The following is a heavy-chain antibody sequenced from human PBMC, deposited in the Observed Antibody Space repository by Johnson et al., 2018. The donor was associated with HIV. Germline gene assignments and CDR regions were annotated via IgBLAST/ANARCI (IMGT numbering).Heavy chain of an antibody. J-gene: IGHJ3*02. Sequence: VQLVESGGGLVQPGGSLRLSCAASGITVSSNYMSWVRQAPGKGLEWVSLIFSVGNTYYADSVKGRFTISRDNSNNMVYLQMDSLSPEDTAVYYCARDGRDLVTRGAFDIWGQGTVVTVSS. CDR1: GITVSSNY. CDR3: ARDGRDLVTRGAFDI. CDR2: IFSVGNT. V-gene: IGHV3-66*02. D-gene: IGHD5-18*01.